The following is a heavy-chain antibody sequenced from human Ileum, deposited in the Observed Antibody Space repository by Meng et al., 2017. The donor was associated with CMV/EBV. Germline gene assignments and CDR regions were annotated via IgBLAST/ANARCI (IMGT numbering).Heavy chain of an antibody. CDR1: GFTFGDYA. Sequence: GGSLRLSFAASGFTFGDYAMHWVRQAPGKGLEWVSGISWNSGTIGYADSVKGRFTISRDNAKNSLYLQMNSLRPEDTALYYCSKDKVGGYSSSGRPYYYGMDVWGQGTTVTVSS. D-gene: IGHD6-6*01. CDR2: ISWNSGTI. V-gene: IGHV3-9*01. J-gene: IGHJ6*02. CDR3: SKDKVGGYSSSGRPYYYGMDV.